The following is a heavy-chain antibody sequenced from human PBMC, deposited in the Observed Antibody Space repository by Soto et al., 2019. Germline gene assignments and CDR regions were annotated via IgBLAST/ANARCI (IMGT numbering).Heavy chain of an antibody. CDR3: ARARGSSGWYSFDY. CDR1: GFTFSSYG. Sequence: QVQLVESGGGVVQPGRSLRLSCAASGFTFSSYGMHWVRQAPGKGLEWVAVIWYDGSNKYYADSVKGRFTISRDNSKNTLYLQMSSLRAEDTAVYYCARARGSSGWYSFDYWGQGTLVTVSS. CDR2: IWYDGSNK. D-gene: IGHD6-19*01. J-gene: IGHJ4*02. V-gene: IGHV3-33*01.